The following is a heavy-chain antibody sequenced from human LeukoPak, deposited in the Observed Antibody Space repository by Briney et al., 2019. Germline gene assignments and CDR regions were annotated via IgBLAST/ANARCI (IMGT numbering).Heavy chain of an antibody. D-gene: IGHD6-19*01. Sequence: GGSLRLSCAASGFSFSNHYMRWIRQAPGKGLEWVANINEDGSNKWHLGSVKGRFTVSRDNARNALYLQMNSLRVEDTAVYYCTRVIVAVPGYFDYFDYWGQGTLVTVSS. V-gene: IGHV3-7*01. CDR1: GFSFSNHY. CDR2: INEDGSNK. J-gene: IGHJ4*02. CDR3: TRVIVAVPGYFDYFDY.